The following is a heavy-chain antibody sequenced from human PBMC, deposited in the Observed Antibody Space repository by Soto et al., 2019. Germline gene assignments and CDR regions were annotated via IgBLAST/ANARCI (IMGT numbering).Heavy chain of an antibody. CDR1: GDSIISSSW. D-gene: IGHD3-3*02. CDR2: ISHSGST. V-gene: IGHV4-4*02. CDR3: AARHFWSRRWTDRRLDY. J-gene: IGHJ4*02. Sequence: SHTRAVSGDSIISSSWWHWVSPPPEKGLQWIGQISHSGSTNYNPSLTSRVTISVDKSKNHFSLKLTSVTAADTAVYYCAARHFWSRRWTDRRLDYWGQGTLVTVS.